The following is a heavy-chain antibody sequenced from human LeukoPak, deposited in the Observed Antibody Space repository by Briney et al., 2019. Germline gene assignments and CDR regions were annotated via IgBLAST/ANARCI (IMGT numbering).Heavy chain of an antibody. J-gene: IGHJ6*02. D-gene: IGHD2-2*01. V-gene: IGHV1-18*01. Sequence: ASVKVSCKASGYTFITYGISWVRQAPGQGLEWMGWISTYNGDTKYAQKFQGRVTMTTDTSTSTAYMELRSLRSDDTAVYYCARDFFVVVPAAGFYYYYYGMDVWGQGTTVTVSS. CDR2: ISTYNGDT. CDR1: GYTFITYG. CDR3: ARDFFVVVPAAGFYYYYYGMDV.